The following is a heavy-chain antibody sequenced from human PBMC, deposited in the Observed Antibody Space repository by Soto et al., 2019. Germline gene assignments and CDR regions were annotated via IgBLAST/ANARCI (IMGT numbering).Heavy chain of an antibody. CDR3: AKDHDILTGAKDY. Sequence: GGSLRLSCAASGFTFSSYSMNWVRQAPGKGLEWVAVISYDGSNKYYADSVKGRFTISRDNSKNTLYLQMNSLRAEDTAVYYCAKDHDILTGAKDYWGQGTLVTVSS. V-gene: IGHV3-30*18. CDR2: ISYDGSNK. D-gene: IGHD3-9*01. CDR1: GFTFSSYS. J-gene: IGHJ4*02.